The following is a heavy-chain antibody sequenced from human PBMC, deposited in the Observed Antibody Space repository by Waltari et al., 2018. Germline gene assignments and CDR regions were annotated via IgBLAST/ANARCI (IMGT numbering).Heavy chain of an antibody. V-gene: IGHV4-38-2*02. CDR2: IYQSGGT. Sequence: QVQLQESGPGLVKPSETLSLTCAVSGYPISSGFYWGWFRQPPGKGLEWIGSIYQSGGTYYHPSLKSRVSLSVDTSTNQFSLNVIAVAAADTALYYCARDRGAADYIDYWGEGTLVTVSS. CDR3: ARDRGAADYIDY. CDR1: GYPISSGFY. D-gene: IGHD3-10*01. J-gene: IGHJ4*02.